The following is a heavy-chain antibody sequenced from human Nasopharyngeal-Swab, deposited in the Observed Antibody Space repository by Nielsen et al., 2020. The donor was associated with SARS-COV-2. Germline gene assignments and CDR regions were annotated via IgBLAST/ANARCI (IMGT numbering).Heavy chain of an antibody. V-gene: IGHV3-11*04. J-gene: IGHJ3*02. CDR3: ARAEEYSGSYPCSFDI. CDR1: GFTFSDYY. CDR2: ISSSGSTI. D-gene: IGHD1-26*01. Sequence: GGSLRLSCAASGFTFSDYYMSWIRQAPGKGLEWVSYISSSGSTIYYADSVKGRFTISRDNAKNSLYLRMNSLRAEDTAVYYCARAEEYSGSYPCSFDIWGQGTMVTVSS.